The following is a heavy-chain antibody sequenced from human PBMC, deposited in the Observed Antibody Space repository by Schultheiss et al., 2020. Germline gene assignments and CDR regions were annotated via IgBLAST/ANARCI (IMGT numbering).Heavy chain of an antibody. CDR2: INPNSGGT. Sequence: ASVKVSCKASGGTFSSYAISWVRQAPGQGLEWMGWINPNSGGTNYAQKFQGWVTMTRDTSISTAYMELSRLRSDDTAVYYCARVSELRYFDYWGQGTLVTVSS. CDR1: GGTFSSYA. V-gene: IGHV1-2*04. J-gene: IGHJ4*02. D-gene: IGHD1-26*01. CDR3: ARVSELRYFDY.